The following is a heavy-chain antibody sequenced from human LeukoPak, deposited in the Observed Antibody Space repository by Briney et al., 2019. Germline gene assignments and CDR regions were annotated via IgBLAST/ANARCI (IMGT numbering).Heavy chain of an antibody. J-gene: IGHJ3*02. CDR1: GFTFSNFP. CDR2: LSEDGNDK. D-gene: IGHD3-22*01. V-gene: IGHV3-30*18. Sequence: GGPQRLSCAASGFTFSNFPVHWLRHTPDEAVAGVTVLSEDGNDKYLAEGVEGRFTIYRDNSKNTLYLEMNRLRAEDTAVYSCEKDGITMIVEPNEVFDIWGQGTMVTVSS. CDR3: EKDGITMIVEPNEVFDI.